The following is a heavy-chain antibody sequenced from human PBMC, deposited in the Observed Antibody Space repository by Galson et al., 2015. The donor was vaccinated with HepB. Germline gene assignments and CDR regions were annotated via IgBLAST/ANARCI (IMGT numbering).Heavy chain of an antibody. CDR2: ISYDGSNK. Sequence: SLRLSCAASGFTFSSYGMHWVRQAPGKGLEWVAVISYDGSNKYYADSVKGRFTISRDNSKNTLYLQMNSLRAEDTAVYYCAKDGDYSIDYWGQGTLVTVSS. J-gene: IGHJ4*02. CDR3: AKDGDYSIDY. CDR1: GFTFSSYG. V-gene: IGHV3-30*18. D-gene: IGHD4-11*01.